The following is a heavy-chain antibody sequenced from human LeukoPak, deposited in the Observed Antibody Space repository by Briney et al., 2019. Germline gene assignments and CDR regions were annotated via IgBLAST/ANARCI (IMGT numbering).Heavy chain of an antibody. CDR2: IYYSGST. CDR3: AGQADCSSTSCWANWFDP. CDR1: GGPISSYY. V-gene: IGHV4-59*08. Sequence: SETLSLTCTVSGGPISSYYWSWIRQPPGKGLEWIGYIYYSGSTNYNPSLKSRVTISVDTSKNQFSLKLSSVTAADTAVYYCAGQADCSSTSCWANWFDPWGQGTLVTVSS. J-gene: IGHJ5*02. D-gene: IGHD2-2*01.